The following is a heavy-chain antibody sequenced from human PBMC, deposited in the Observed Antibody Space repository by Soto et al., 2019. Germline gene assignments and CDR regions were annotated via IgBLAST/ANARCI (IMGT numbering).Heavy chain of an antibody. CDR2: VSYDGSIK. CDR1: GFTFSSYA. V-gene: IGHV3-30-3*01. Sequence: QVQVVESGGGVVQPGRSLRLSCAASGFTFSSYAMHWVRQAPGKGLDWVAVVSYDGSIKYYADSVKGRFTISRDNSKNTVSQPMNSLRAEDSAMYYCGKPLSTESYSDYYFASWGQGALVSVSS. D-gene: IGHD1-26*01. J-gene: IGHJ4*02. CDR3: GKPLSTESYSDYYFAS.